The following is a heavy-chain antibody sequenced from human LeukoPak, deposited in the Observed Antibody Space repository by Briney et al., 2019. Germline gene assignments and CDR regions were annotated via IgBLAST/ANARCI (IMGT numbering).Heavy chain of an antibody. CDR1: GYTFTGYY. CDR3: ARPVVRGVITNWFDS. Sequence: ASVKVSCKASGYTFTGYYMHWVRQAPGQGLEWKGWINPNSGGTNYAQKFQGRVTMTRNTSISTAYMELSSLRSEDTAVYYCARPVVRGVITNWFDSWGQGTLVTVSS. V-gene: IGHV1-2*02. J-gene: IGHJ5*01. D-gene: IGHD3-10*01. CDR2: INPNSGGT.